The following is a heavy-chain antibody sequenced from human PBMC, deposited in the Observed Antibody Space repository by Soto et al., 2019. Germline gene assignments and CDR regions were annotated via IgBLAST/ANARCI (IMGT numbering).Heavy chain of an antibody. V-gene: IGHV3-72*01. CDR2: ITNEAYGFTT. CDR1: GFRLSDHY. Sequence: EVQLVASGGGLVQPGGSLRLSCAASGFRLSDHYMDWVRQAPGKGLDWIGRITNEAYGFTTDYAASVKGRFTISRDDSQNSLYLQINSLKTEDTAVYYCAVLTWGDYYLPWSQGTLITVSS. D-gene: IGHD3-22*01. J-gene: IGHJ4*02. CDR3: AVLTWGDYYLP.